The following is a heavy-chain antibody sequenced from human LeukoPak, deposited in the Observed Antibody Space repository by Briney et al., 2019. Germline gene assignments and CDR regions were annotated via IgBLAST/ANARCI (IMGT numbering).Heavy chain of an antibody. V-gene: IGHV1-69*04. CDR1: GGTFSSYA. CDR3: ARDYPRDDYNMYYFDY. D-gene: IGHD5-24*01. Sequence: SVKVSCKAAGGTFSSYAISWVRQAPGQGLEWMGRIIPILGIANYAQKFQGRVTITADKSTSTAYMELSSLRSEDTAVYYCARDYPRDDYNMYYFDYWGQGTLVTVSS. J-gene: IGHJ4*02. CDR2: IIPILGIA.